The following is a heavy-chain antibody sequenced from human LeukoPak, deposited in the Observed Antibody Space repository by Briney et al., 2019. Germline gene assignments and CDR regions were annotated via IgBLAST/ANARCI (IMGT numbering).Heavy chain of an antibody. V-gene: IGHV4-59*01. Sequence: SETLSLTCTVSGGSIGSYYWSWIRQPPGKGLEWFGYVSYSGSTKYNPSLKSRVTISVGTSKNQFSLKLSSVTAADSAVYYCARATTVTPYYFDYWGQGTLVTVSS. D-gene: IGHD4-11*01. J-gene: IGHJ4*02. CDR3: ARATTVTPYYFDY. CDR2: VSYSGST. CDR1: GGSIGSYY.